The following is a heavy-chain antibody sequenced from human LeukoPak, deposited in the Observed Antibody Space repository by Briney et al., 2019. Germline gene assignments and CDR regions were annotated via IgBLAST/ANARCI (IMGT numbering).Heavy chain of an antibody. CDR2: ISCSGGST. CDR3: AKVPWAPIAAAGTGGY. Sequence: GGSLRLSCAASGFTFSSYAMSWVRQAPGKGLEWVSAISCSGGSTYYADSVKGRFTISRDNSKNTLYLQMNSLRAEDTAVYYCAKVPWAPIAAAGTGGYWGQGTLVTVSS. CDR1: GFTFSSYA. J-gene: IGHJ4*02. D-gene: IGHD6-13*01. V-gene: IGHV3-23*01.